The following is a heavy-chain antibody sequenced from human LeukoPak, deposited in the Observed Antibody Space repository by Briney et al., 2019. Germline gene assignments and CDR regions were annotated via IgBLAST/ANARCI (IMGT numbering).Heavy chain of an antibody. V-gene: IGHV3-53*01. Sequence: PGGSLRLSCAASGFTVSSNYMSWVRQAPGKGLEWVPVIYSGGSTYYADSVKGRFTISRDNSKNTLYLQMNSLRAEDTAVYYCARDSSGWYGHDAFDIWGQGTMVTVSS. J-gene: IGHJ3*02. CDR2: IYSGGST. CDR3: ARDSSGWYGHDAFDI. D-gene: IGHD6-19*01. CDR1: GFTVSSNY.